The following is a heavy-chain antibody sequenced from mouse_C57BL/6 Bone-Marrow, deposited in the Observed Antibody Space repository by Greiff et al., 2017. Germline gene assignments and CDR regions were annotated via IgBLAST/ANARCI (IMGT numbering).Heavy chain of an antibody. D-gene: IGHD2-4*01. V-gene: IGHV5-15*01. CDR3: ARHNYDYDVGYFDV. CDR2: ISNLAYSI. J-gene: IGHJ1*03. Sequence: EVMLVEPGGGLVQPGGSLKLSCAASGFTFSDYGMAWVRQAPRKGPEWVAFISNLAYSIYYADTVTGRFTISRENAKNTLYLEMSSLRSEDTAMYYCARHNYDYDVGYFDVWGTGTTVTVSS. CDR1: GFTFSDYG.